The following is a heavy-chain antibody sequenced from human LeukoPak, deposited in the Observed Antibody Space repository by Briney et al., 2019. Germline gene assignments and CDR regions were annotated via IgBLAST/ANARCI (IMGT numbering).Heavy chain of an antibody. Sequence: GRSLRLSCAASGFTFRSYGMHWVRQAPGKGLEWVAVISYDGSNKYYADSVKGRFTISRDNSKKMMYLQMNSLRAEDTAVYYCAKDGIVATISGTYFDQWGQGTLVTVSS. V-gene: IGHV3-30*18. CDR3: AKDGIVATISGTYFDQ. D-gene: IGHD5-12*01. CDR1: GFTFRSYG. J-gene: IGHJ4*02. CDR2: ISYDGSNK.